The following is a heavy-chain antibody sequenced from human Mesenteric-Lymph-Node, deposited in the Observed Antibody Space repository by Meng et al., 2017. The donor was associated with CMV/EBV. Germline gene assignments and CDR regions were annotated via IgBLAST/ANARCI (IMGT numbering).Heavy chain of an antibody. CDR2: IRSKTAGGTT. D-gene: IGHD2/OR15-2a*01. J-gene: IGHJ4*02. CDR1: GLTFSNAW. Sequence: GESLKISCTASGLTFSNAWMSWVRQAPGKGLEWLGCIRSKTAGGTTEYAAPVKGRFTISTDDSKNTLYLQMNSLKTEDTAVYYCTPITLGYWGQGTMVTVSS. CDR3: TPITLGY. V-gene: IGHV3-15*05.